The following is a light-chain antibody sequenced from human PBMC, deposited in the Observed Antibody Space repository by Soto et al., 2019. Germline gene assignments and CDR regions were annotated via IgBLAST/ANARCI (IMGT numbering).Light chain of an antibody. Sequence: EIVLTQSPATLSLSPGEGATLSCRASQSVSSYLAWYQQKPGQAPRLLIYDASNRATGIPARFSGSGSGTDFTLTISSLEPEDFAVYYCQQRSNWPPGFGQGTRLEI. CDR2: DAS. V-gene: IGKV3-11*01. CDR1: QSVSSY. J-gene: IGKJ5*01. CDR3: QQRSNWPPG.